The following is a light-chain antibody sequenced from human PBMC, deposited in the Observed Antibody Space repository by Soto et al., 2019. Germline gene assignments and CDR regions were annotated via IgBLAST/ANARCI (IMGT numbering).Light chain of an antibody. V-gene: IGLV2-14*01. Sequence: SALTQPASVSGSPGQSITISCTGTSSDVGAYNYVSWYQQYPGKAPKLMIYDVTNRPSGVSNRFSGYKSGNTASLTISGLLAEDEADYYCSSHTSCSTLVLFGGGTKLTVL. CDR1: SSDVGAYNY. CDR3: SSHTSCSTLVL. CDR2: DVT. J-gene: IGLJ3*02.